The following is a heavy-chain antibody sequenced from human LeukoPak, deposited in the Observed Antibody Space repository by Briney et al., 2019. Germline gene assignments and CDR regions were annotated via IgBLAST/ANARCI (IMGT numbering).Heavy chain of an antibody. CDR3: ARDPGSGRLDILTGKVDY. CDR1: GFTFSSYE. V-gene: IGHV3-21*01. D-gene: IGHD3-9*01. CDR2: ISSSSSYI. J-gene: IGHJ4*02. Sequence: GGSLRLSCAASGFTFSSYEMNWVRQAPGKGLEWVSSISSSSSYIYYADSVKGRFTISRDNAKNSLYLQMNSLRAEDTAVYYCARDPGSGRLDILTGKVDYWGQGTLVTVSS.